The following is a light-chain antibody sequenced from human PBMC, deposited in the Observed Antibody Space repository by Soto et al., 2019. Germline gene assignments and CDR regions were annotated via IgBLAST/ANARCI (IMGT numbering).Light chain of an antibody. Sequence: QAVVTQPASVSGSPGQSITISCTGTSSDVGGYNYVSWYQQHPDKAPKLMISDVSNRPSGVSNRFSGSKSGNTASLTISGLQAEDEADYYCSSYTSSGSVIFGGGTKLTVL. J-gene: IGLJ2*01. CDR1: SSDVGGYNY. V-gene: IGLV2-14*01. CDR3: SSYTSSGSVI. CDR2: DVS.